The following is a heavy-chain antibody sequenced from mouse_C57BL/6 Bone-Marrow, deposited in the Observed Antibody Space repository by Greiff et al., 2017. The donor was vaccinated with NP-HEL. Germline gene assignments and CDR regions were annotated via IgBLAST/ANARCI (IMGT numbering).Heavy chain of an antibody. CDR3: ARLPGY. Sequence: EVMLVESGGGLVKPGGSLKLSCAASGFTFSSYAMSWVRQTPEKRLEWVATISDGGSYTYYPDNVKGRFTISRDNAKNNLYLQMSHLKSEDTAMYYCARLPGYWGQGTTLTVSS. J-gene: IGHJ2*01. CDR2: ISDGGSYT. V-gene: IGHV5-4*03. D-gene: IGHD1-1*01. CDR1: GFTFSSYA.